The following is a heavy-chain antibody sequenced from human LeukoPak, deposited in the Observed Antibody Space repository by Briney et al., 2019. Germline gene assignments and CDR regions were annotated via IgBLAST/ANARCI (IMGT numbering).Heavy chain of an antibody. CDR2: ISTGNRHI. CDR3: ARDLSGDGYNKFDY. V-gene: IGHV3-21*01. Sequence: GGSLRLSCAASGFTFSNYEMNWVRQAPGKGLELVSAISTGNRHIYYGASVKGRFTISRDDAKNSLYLQMKSLRAEDTAVYYCARDLSGDGYNKFDYWGQGTLVTVSP. J-gene: IGHJ4*02. CDR1: GFTFSNYE. D-gene: IGHD5-24*01.